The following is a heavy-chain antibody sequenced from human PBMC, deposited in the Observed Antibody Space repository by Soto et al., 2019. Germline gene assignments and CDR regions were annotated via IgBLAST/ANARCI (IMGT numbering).Heavy chain of an antibody. CDR2: ISGSGGNT. CDR3: AKAGYCSSTSCYKEGYYYYGMDV. D-gene: IGHD2-2*02. J-gene: IGHJ6*02. V-gene: IGHV3-23*01. Sequence: GGSLRLSCAASGFTFSSYAMSWVRQAPGKGLEWVSAISGSGGNTYYADSVKGRFTISRDNSKNTLNLQMNSLRAEDTAVYYCAKAGYCSSTSCYKEGYYYYGMDVWGQGTTVTVSS. CDR1: GFTFSSYA.